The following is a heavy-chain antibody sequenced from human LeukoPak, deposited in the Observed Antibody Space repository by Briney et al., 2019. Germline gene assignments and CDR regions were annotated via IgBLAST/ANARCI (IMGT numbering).Heavy chain of an antibody. Sequence: GGSLRLSCVASGFSLSSNGMSWVRQAPGKGLDWVSGISDSGDNTHYADSVRGRFTISRDISKNTLFLQMNSLRAEDTAVYYCAKMGKTENHYGSGRFSYYYYMDVWGKGTTVTISS. CDR3: AKMGKTENHYGSGRFSYYYYMDV. J-gene: IGHJ6*03. V-gene: IGHV3-23*01. D-gene: IGHD3-10*01. CDR2: ISDSGDNT. CDR1: GFSLSSNG.